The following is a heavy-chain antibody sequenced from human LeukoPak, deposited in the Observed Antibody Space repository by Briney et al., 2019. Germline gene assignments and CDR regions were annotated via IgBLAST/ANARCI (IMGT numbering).Heavy chain of an antibody. CDR1: GGSISSSSYY. Sequence: SETLSLTCTVSGGSISSSSYYWGWIRQPPGKGLEWIGSIYYSGSTYYNPSLKSRVTISVDTSKNQFSLKLSSVTAADTAVYYCAGHRVQLWLQYFQHWGQGTLVTVSS. V-gene: IGHV4-39*01. J-gene: IGHJ1*01. CDR2: IYYSGST. CDR3: AGHRVQLWLQYFQH. D-gene: IGHD5-18*01.